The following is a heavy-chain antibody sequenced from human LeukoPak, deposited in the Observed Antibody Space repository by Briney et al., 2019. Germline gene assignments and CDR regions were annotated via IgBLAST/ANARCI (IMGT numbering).Heavy chain of an antibody. CDR2: IHYSGNT. J-gene: IGHJ6*03. D-gene: IGHD5-18*01. CDR1: GGSISNYK. V-gene: IGHV4-59*01. Sequence: SETLSLACTVSGGSISNYKWTWIRQPPGKGLEWMGNIHYSGNTNYNPSLKSRLTISVATSKNQFSLNLNSVTAAYTAVYYCARVNRGNSYVYWIRTTSYYMNVGAKGPRSPSP. CDR3: ARVNRGNSYVYWIRTTSYYMNV.